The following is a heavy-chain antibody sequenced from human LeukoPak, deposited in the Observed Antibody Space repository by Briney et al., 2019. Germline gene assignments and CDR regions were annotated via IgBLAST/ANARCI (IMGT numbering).Heavy chain of an antibody. CDR1: GFTFSSYA. CDR2: ISYDGSNK. J-gene: IGHJ4*02. V-gene: IGHV3-30-3*01. Sequence: GGSLRLSCAASGFTFSSYAMHWVRQAPGKGLEWVAVISYDGSNKYYADSVKGRFTISRDNSKNTLYLQMNSLRAEDTAVYYCVRDSLGSHFDYWGQGTLVTVSS. D-gene: IGHD1-26*01. CDR3: VRDSLGSHFDY.